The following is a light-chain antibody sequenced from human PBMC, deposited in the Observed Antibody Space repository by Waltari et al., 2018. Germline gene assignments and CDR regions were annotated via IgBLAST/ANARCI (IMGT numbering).Light chain of an antibody. CDR1: TRDVGRYNY. CDR3: SSYTIIKTPYVV. V-gene: IGLV2-14*01. CDR2: DVT. Sequence: QSALTQPASVSGSPGQSITISCTGTTRDVGRYNYVSWYQCHPGKAPELIIYDVTNRPSGVSDRFSGAKSGHTASLSISALQPEDEADYYCSSYTIIKTPYVVFGGGTKVTVL. J-gene: IGLJ2*01.